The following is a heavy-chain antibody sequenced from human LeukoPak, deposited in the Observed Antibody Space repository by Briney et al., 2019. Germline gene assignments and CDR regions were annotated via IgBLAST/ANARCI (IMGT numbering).Heavy chain of an antibody. V-gene: IGHV3-21*01. J-gene: IGHJ5*02. Sequence: GGSLRLSCAASGFTFSSYSMNWVRPAPGKGLEGVSSVSSSSSYIYYAHSVKGRFTISRDNAKNSLYLQMNSLRAEDTAVYYCARDFTMVRGSNWFDPWGQGTLVTVSS. CDR1: GFTFSSYS. CDR3: ARDFTMVRGSNWFDP. CDR2: VSSSSSYI. D-gene: IGHD3-10*01.